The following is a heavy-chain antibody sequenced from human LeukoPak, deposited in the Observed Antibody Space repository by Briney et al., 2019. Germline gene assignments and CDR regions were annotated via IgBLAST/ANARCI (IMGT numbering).Heavy chain of an antibody. Sequence: ASVKVSCKASGYTFTYYDINWVRQATGQGLEWMGWMNPDSGNTGYAQKFQGRVTITKNTSISTAYMELSSLRSEGTALCYCARGPYCRSTSCPYYLDVWGKGTTVTVSS. CDR1: GYTFTYYD. V-gene: IGHV1-8*03. CDR3: ARGPYCRSTSCPYYLDV. D-gene: IGHD2-2*01. CDR2: MNPDSGNT. J-gene: IGHJ6*03.